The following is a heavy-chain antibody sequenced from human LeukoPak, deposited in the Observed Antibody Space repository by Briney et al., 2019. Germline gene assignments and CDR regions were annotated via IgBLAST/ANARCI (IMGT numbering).Heavy chain of an antibody. CDR3: ALTYYYGSVWFDP. CDR2: IIPIFGTA. D-gene: IGHD3-10*01. V-gene: IGHV1-69*05. J-gene: IGHJ5*02. Sequence: SVKVSCKASGGTFSSYAISWVRQAPGQGLEWMGRIIPIFGTANYAQKFQGRVTITTDESTSTAYMELSSLRSEDTAVYYCALTYYYGSVWFDPWGQGTLVIVSS. CDR1: GGTFSSYA.